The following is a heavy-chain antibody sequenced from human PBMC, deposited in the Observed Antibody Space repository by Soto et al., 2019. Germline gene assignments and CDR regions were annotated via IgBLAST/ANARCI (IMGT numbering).Heavy chain of an antibody. CDR3: ARGRWFGDQRIPIDY. Sequence: GGSLRLSCAASGFTFSSYWMHWVRQAPGKGLVWVSRINSDGSSTSYADSVKGRFTISRDNAKNTLYLQMNSLRAEDTAVYYCARGRWFGDQRIPIDYWGQGTLVTVSS. CDR2: INSDGSST. V-gene: IGHV3-74*01. D-gene: IGHD3-10*01. J-gene: IGHJ4*02. CDR1: GFTFSSYW.